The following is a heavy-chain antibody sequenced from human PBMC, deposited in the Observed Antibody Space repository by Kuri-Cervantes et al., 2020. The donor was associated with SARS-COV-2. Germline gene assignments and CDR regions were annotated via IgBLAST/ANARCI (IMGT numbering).Heavy chain of an antibody. CDR1: GFTFSSYA. CDR2: IYGGGTT. CDR3: ARDQAHQGNYGMAV. V-gene: IGHV3-23*01. J-gene: IGHJ6*02. D-gene: IGHD2-2*01. Sequence: GESLKISCAASGFTFSSYAMSWVRQAPGKGLEWVSVIYGGGTTYYADSVRGRFTISRDNSKNTLYLQMNSLRAEDTAVYYCARDQAHQGNYGMAVWGQGTTVTVSS.